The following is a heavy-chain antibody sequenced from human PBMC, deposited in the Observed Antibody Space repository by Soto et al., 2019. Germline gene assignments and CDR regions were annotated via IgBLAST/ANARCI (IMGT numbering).Heavy chain of an antibody. CDR1: GGSISSGDYY. D-gene: IGHD2-15*01. CDR2: IYDSRST. J-gene: IGHJ6*02. Sequence: QVQLQESGPGLVKPSQTLSLTCTVSGGSISSGDYYWTWIRQLPGKGLEWIGYIYDSRSTYYNPSLKSRLTISVDTSKNQFSLKLSSVSAADTAVYYCARERTDATGVFGMDVWGQGTTVTVSS. V-gene: IGHV4-31*03. CDR3: ARERTDATGVFGMDV.